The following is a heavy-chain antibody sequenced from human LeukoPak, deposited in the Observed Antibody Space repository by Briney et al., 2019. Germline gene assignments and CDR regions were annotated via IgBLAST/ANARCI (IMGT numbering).Heavy chain of an antibody. D-gene: IGHD6-19*01. CDR2: IYNRGTT. CDR1: GGSISSHI. Sequence: SETLSLTCTVSGGSISSHIWNWMRQPPGKGLEWIGNIYNRGTTNYNPSLNSRVTMSVDTSKNQLSLQLTSVTAADTAVYYCTKATQWLALGYRGRVTLVTVSS. J-gene: IGHJ4*02. CDR3: TKATQWLALGY. V-gene: IGHV4-59*11.